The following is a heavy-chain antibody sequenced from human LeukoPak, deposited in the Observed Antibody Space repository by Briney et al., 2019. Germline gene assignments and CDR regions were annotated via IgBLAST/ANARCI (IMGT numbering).Heavy chain of an antibody. J-gene: IGHJ4*02. CDR3: ATGRSGWYTY. CDR1: GYTFTGYY. D-gene: IGHD6-19*01. CDR2: FDPEDGET. Sequence: ASVKVSCKASGYTFTGYYMHWVRQAPGKGLEWMGGFDPEDGETIYAQKFQGRVTMTEDTSTDTAYMELSSLRSEDTAVYYCATGRSGWYTYWGQGTLVTVSS. V-gene: IGHV1-24*01.